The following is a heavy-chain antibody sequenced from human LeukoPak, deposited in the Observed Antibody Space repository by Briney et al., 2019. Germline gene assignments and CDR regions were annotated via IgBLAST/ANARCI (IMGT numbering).Heavy chain of an antibody. CDR3: ARGILLRRRVVAATVDY. D-gene: IGHD2-15*01. J-gene: IGHJ4*02. CDR1: GYTVTGYY. CDR2: INPNSGGT. Sequence: ASVKVSCKASGYTVTGYYMHWVRQAPGQGLEWMGWINPNSGGTNYAQKFQGRVTMTRDTSISTAYMELSRLRSDDTAVYYCARGILLRRRVVAATVDYWGQGTLVTVSS. V-gene: IGHV1-2*02.